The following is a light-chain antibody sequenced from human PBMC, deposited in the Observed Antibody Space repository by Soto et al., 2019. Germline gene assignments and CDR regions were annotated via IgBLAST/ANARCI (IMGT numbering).Light chain of an antibody. CDR2: DND. CDR1: SSNIGHNY. V-gene: IGLV1-51*01. J-gene: IGLJ2*01. CDR3: GTWDSSLSVGV. Sequence: QSVLTQPPSVSAAPGQMVTISCSGSSSNIGHNYVCWYQQFPGTAPKLLIYDNDKRPSGIPDRFSGSKSGTSATLDITGLQTGDEADYYCGTWDSSLSVGVFGGGTKVTVL.